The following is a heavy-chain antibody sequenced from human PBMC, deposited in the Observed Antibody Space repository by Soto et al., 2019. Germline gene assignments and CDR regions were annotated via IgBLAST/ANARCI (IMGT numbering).Heavy chain of an antibody. CDR3: ASKRGNYLDY. D-gene: IGHD3-16*01. CDR2: IYHSGST. CDR1: GCAIYSGVYS. J-gene: IGHJ4*02. V-gene: IGHV4-30-2*01. Sequence: PSETLSLTCSVFGCAIYSGVYSWSWIRQPPGKGLEWIGYIYHSGSTYYNPSLKSRVTISVDTSKNQFSLKLSSVTAADTAVYYCASKRGNYLDYWGRGALVTVSS.